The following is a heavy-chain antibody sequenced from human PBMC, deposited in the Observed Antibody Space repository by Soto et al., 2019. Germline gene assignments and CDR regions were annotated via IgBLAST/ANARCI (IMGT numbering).Heavy chain of an antibody. CDR2: ISYDGSNK. CDR3: ARGYRYDSSGYYPY. J-gene: IGHJ4*02. Sequence: GGSLRLSCAASVFTFSSYAMHWVRQAPGKGLEWVAVISYDGSNKYYADSVKGRFTISRDNSKNTLYLQMNSLRAEDTAVYYCARGYRYDSSGYYPYWGQGTLVTVSS. D-gene: IGHD3-22*01. CDR1: VFTFSSYA. V-gene: IGHV3-30-3*01.